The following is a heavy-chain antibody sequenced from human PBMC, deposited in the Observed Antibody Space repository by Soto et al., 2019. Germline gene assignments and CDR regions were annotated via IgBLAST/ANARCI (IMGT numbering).Heavy chain of an antibody. CDR1: GGSISSSNW. Sequence: SETLSLTCAVSGGSISSSNWWSWVRQPPGKGLEWIGEIYHSGSTNYNPSLKSRVTISVDKSKNQFSLKLSSVTAADTAVYYCARAYYDILTGYSHDAFDIGGQGTMVT. V-gene: IGHV4-4*02. CDR2: IYHSGST. CDR3: ARAYYDILTGYSHDAFDI. D-gene: IGHD3-9*01. J-gene: IGHJ3*02.